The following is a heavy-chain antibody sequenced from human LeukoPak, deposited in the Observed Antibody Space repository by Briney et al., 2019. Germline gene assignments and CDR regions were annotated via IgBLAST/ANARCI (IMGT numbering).Heavy chain of an antibody. J-gene: IGHJ4*02. D-gene: IGHD6-6*01. CDR2: INPNSGGT. V-gene: IGHV1-2*02. Sequence: ASVKVSCKASGYTFTSYYMHWVRQAPGQGLEWMGWINPNSGGTNYAQKFQGRVTMTRDTSISTAYMELSRLRSDDTAVYYCARDILAARPETYDYWGQGTLVTVSS. CDR3: ARDILAARPETYDY. CDR1: GYTFTSYY.